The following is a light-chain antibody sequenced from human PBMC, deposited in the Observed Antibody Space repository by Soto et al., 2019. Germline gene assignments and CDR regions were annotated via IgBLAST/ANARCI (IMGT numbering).Light chain of an antibody. CDR3: QHYGGSIT. V-gene: IGKV3-20*01. J-gene: IGKJ5*01. Sequence: EIVLTQSPGTLSLSPGERATLSCRASQSVSSSYLAWYQQKPGQAPRLLIYAASSRATGIPDRFSGSGSGTDFTLTISRLEPEDVAVYYCQHYGGSITFGQGTRLEIK. CDR2: AAS. CDR1: QSVSSSY.